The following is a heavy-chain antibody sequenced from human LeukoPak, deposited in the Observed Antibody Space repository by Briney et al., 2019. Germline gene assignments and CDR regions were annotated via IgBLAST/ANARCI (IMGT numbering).Heavy chain of an antibody. CDR2: IRYDGSNK. Sequence: GGSLRLSCAASGFTFSSYSMNWVRQAPGKGLEWVAFIRYDGSNKYYADSVKGRSTISRDNSKNTLYLQMNSLRAEDTAVYYCAKDNSYSSSFLDYWGQGTLVTVSS. CDR1: GFTFSSYS. D-gene: IGHD6-6*01. V-gene: IGHV3-30*02. CDR3: AKDNSYSSSFLDY. J-gene: IGHJ4*02.